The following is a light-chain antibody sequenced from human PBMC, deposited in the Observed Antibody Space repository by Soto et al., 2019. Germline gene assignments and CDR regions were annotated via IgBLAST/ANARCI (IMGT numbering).Light chain of an antibody. Sequence: EIVLTQSPGTLSLSPGXRATLSCRASQSVSSTYLARYQQKPGQAPRLLIHGTSSRATDIPDRFSGSGSGTDFTLTISRLEPEDFAVYYCQQYGSSPITFRQGTRLEIK. J-gene: IGKJ5*01. CDR2: GTS. V-gene: IGKV3-20*01. CDR3: QQYGSSPIT. CDR1: QSVSSTY.